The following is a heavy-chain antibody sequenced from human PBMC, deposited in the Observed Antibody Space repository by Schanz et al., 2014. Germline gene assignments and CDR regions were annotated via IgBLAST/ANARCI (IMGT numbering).Heavy chain of an antibody. CDR2: IKGKTDGGTR. V-gene: IGHV3-15*01. Sequence: EVQLVESGGGLIQPGGSLRLSCAASGFGFSSYSMNWVRQAPGKGLEWVGRIKGKTDGGTRDYAAPVKGRFTISTDDSKNTGYLKLNSLQTEDTAVYSCTADLWFGAVWGVWWGQGTLVTVSS. CDR1: GFGFSSYS. CDR3: TADLWFGAVWGVW. D-gene: IGHD3-10*01. J-gene: IGHJ4*02.